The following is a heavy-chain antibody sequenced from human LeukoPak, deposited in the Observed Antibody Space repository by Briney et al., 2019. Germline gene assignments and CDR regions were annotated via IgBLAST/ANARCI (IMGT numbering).Heavy chain of an antibody. CDR2: IYYSGST. Sequence: SETLSLTCTVSGGSISSSSYYWGWIRQPPGKGLEWIGSIYYSGSTYYNPSLKSRVTISVDTSKNQFSLKLSSVTTADTAVYYCAREEGYGMIVAVDTYYYYGMDVWGQGTTVTVSS. CDR3: AREEGYGMIVAVDTYYYYGMDV. J-gene: IGHJ6*02. D-gene: IGHD3-22*01. V-gene: IGHV4-39*07. CDR1: GGSISSSSYY.